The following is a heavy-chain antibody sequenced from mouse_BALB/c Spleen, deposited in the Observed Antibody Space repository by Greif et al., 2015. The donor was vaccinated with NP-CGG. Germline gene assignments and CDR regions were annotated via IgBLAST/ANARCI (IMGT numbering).Heavy chain of an antibody. CDR3: ARTTATRGNYFDY. D-gene: IGHD1-2*01. CDR2: INPSNGRT. CDR1: GYTFTSYW. Sequence: QVQLQQSGAELVKPGASVKLSCKASGYTFTSYWMHWVKQRPGQGLEWIGEINPSNGRTNYNEKFKSKATLTVDKSSSTAYMQLSSLTSEDSAVYYCARTTATRGNYFDYWGQGTTLTVSS. J-gene: IGHJ2*01. V-gene: IGHV1S81*02.